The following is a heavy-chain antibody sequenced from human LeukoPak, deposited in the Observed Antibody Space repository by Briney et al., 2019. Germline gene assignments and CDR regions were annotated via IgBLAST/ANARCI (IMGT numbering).Heavy chain of an antibody. CDR2: INHSGST. D-gene: IGHD6-19*01. Sequence: PSETLSLTCAVYGGSFSGYHWSWIRQPPGKGLEWIGEINHSGSTNYNPSLKSRVTISVDTSKNQFSLKLSSVTAADTAVYYCARVPRSVAGTEVFDYWGQGTLVTVSS. V-gene: IGHV4-34*01. J-gene: IGHJ4*02. CDR3: ARVPRSVAGTEVFDY. CDR1: GGSFSGYH.